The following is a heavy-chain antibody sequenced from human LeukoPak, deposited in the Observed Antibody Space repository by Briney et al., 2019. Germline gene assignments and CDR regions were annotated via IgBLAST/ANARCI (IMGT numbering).Heavy chain of an antibody. J-gene: IGHJ4*02. V-gene: IGHV3-7*05. CDR2: IKQDGSEK. Sequence: GGSLRLSCAASGFTFSRNWMSWVRQAPGKGPEWVANIKQDGSEKYYVDSVKGRFTISRDNAKMSLYLQMNSLRAEDTAVYYCAREVYGDNYFDYWGQGTLVTVSS. CDR3: AREVYGDNYFDY. CDR1: GFTFSRNW. D-gene: IGHD4-17*01.